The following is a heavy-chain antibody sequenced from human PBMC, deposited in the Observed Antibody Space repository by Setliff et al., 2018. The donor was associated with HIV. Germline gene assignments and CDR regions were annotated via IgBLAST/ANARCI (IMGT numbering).Heavy chain of an antibody. D-gene: IGHD3-22*01. CDR3: AKGRSGYYNFDS. V-gene: IGHV3-7*03. Sequence: GGSLRLSCAASGFTFSSYAMSWVRQAPGKGLEWVANIKQDGSEKYYVDSVKGRFTISRDNAKNSLYLQMNSLRAEDAAVYYCAKGRSGYYNFDSWGQGTLVTVSS. CDR2: IKQDGSEK. J-gene: IGHJ4*02. CDR1: GFTFSSYA.